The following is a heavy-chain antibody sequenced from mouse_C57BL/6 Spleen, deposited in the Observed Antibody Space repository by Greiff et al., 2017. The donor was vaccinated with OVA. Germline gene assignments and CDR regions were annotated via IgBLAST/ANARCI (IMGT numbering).Heavy chain of an antibody. CDR2: INPSTGGT. V-gene: IGHV1-42*01. CDR3: ARDYGDY. Sequence: EVKLMESGPELVKPGASVKISCKASGYSFTGYYMNWVKQSPEKSLEWIGEINPSTGGTTYNQKFKAKATLTVDKSSSTAYMQLKSLTSEDSAVYYCARDYGDYWGQGTTL. J-gene: IGHJ2*01. D-gene: IGHD1-1*01. CDR1: GYSFTGYY.